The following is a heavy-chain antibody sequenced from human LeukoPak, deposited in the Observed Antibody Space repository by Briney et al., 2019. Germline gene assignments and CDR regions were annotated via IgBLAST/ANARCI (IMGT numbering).Heavy chain of an antibody. J-gene: IGHJ3*02. V-gene: IGHV4-39*01. CDR3: ARRPRRKGSANAFDI. D-gene: IGHD2-15*01. CDR1: GGSISSSSCY. Sequence: KPWETLSLTCTVSGGSISSSSCYWGWIRQPPGKGLEWIGSIYYSGSTYYNPSLKSRVTISVDTSKNQFSLKLSSVTAADTAVYYCARRPRRKGSANAFDIWGRGTMVTVSS. CDR2: IYYSGST.